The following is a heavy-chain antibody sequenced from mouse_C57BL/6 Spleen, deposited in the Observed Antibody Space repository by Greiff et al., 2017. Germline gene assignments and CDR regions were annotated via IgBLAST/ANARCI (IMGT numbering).Heavy chain of an antibody. D-gene: IGHD2-1*01. CDR3: ATLLERFAY. V-gene: IGHV1-50*01. CDR2: IDPSDSYT. J-gene: IGHJ3*01. CDR1: GYTFTSYW. Sequence: QVQLKQPGAELVKPGASVKLSCKASGYTFTSYWMQWVKQRPGQGLEWIGEIDPSDSYTNYNQKFKGKATLTVDTSSSTAYMQLSSLTSEDSAVYYCATLLERFAYWGQGTLVTVSA.